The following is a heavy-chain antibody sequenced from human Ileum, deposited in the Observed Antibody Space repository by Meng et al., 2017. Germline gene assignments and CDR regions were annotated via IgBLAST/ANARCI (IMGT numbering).Heavy chain of an antibody. J-gene: IGHJ4*02. V-gene: IGHV4-34*01. CDR2: IHYSGST. CDR1: GDSFTDYY. D-gene: IGHD1-26*01. CDR3: ARRIRGGSYLG. Sequence: QLQLMQWGAGVLKPSESLSLTCNVYGDSFTDYYWNWIRPPPGKGLEWIGEIHYSGSTNYNPSLESRVTISEDTSQKQFSLRLSSVTAADTAVYYCARRIRGGSYLGWGQGTLVTVSS.